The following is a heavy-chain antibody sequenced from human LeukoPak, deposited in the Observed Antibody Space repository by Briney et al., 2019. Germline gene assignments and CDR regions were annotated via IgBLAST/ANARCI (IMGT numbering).Heavy chain of an antibody. CDR3: ARPGSASTMVRGVIAY. D-gene: IGHD3-10*01. CDR1: GYSFITYW. CDR2: IYPGDSDT. V-gene: IGHV5-51*01. J-gene: IGHJ4*02. Sequence: GESLKISCTVSGYSFITYWIGWVRQMPGKGLEWMGIIYPGDSDTRYSPSFQGQVTISADKSISTAYLQWSSLKASDTAMYYCARPGSASTMVRGVIAYWGQGTLVTVSS.